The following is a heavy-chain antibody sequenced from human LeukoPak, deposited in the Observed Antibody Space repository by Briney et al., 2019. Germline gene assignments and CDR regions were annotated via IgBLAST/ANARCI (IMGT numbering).Heavy chain of an antibody. Sequence: PGGSLRLSCAASGFTFSSYAMHWVRQAPGKGLEWVAVISYDGSNKYYADSVKGRFTISRDNSKNTLYLQMNSLGAEDTAVYYCASYDSSGYSTPFDYWGQGTLVTVSS. V-gene: IGHV3-30-3*01. CDR2: ISYDGSNK. CDR3: ASYDSSGYSTPFDY. CDR1: GFTFSSYA. J-gene: IGHJ4*02. D-gene: IGHD3-22*01.